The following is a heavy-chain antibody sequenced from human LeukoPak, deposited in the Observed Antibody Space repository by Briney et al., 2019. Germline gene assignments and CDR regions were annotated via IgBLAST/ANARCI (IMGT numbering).Heavy chain of an antibody. V-gene: IGHV4-61*01. Sequence: SETLSLTCTVSGGSVSSGSYYWSWIRQPPGKGLEWIGYIYYSGSTNYNPSLKSRVTISVDTSKNQFSLKLSSVTAADTAVYYCAREGPQYDYWGQGTLVTVSS. J-gene: IGHJ4*02. D-gene: IGHD4-11*01. CDR1: GGSVSSGSYY. CDR3: AREGPQYDY. CDR2: IYYSGST.